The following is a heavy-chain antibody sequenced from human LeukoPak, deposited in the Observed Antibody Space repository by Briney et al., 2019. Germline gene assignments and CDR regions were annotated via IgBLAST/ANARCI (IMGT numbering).Heavy chain of an antibody. D-gene: IGHD1-1*01. CDR2: ISYDGGKK. J-gene: IGHJ4*02. CDR3: ARGWDDSYYFDY. CDR1: GFTFSSHD. Sequence: GGSLRLSCAASGFTFSSHDMHWVRQAPGKGLEWVAIISYDGGKKDYADSVKGRFTISRDNSKNTLYLQMNSLRAEDTALYYCARGWDDSYYFDYWGQGTLVTVSS. V-gene: IGHV3-30*03.